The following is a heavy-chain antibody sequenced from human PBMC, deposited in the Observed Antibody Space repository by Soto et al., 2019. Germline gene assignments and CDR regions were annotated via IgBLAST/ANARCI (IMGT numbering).Heavy chain of an antibody. Sequence: GASVKVSCKASGYTFTSYGISWVRQAPGQGLEWMGWISAYNGNTNYAQKLRGRVTMTTDTSTSTAYMELRSLRSDDTAVYYCARIDYYDSSGYYPDFDYWGQGTLVTXSS. CDR1: GYTFTSYG. V-gene: IGHV1-18*01. D-gene: IGHD3-22*01. J-gene: IGHJ4*02. CDR3: ARIDYYDSSGYYPDFDY. CDR2: ISAYNGNT.